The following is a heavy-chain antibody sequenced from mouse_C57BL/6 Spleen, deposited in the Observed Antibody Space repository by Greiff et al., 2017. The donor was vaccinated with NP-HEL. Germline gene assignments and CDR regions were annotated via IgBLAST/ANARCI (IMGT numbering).Heavy chain of an antibody. D-gene: IGHD4-1*01. CDR1: GYTFTDYN. V-gene: IGHV1-22*01. J-gene: IGHJ3*01. CDR3: ARGANWDVGAWFAY. Sequence: VQLKESGPELVKPGASVKMSCKASGYTFTDYNMHWVKQSHGKSLEWIGYINPNNGGTSYNQKFKGKATLTVNKSSSTAYMELRSLTSEESAVDYCARGANWDVGAWFAYWGQGTLVTVSA. CDR2: INPNNGGT.